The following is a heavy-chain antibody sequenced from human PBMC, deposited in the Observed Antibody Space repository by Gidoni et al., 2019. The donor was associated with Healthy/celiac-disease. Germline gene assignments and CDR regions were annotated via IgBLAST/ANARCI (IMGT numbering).Heavy chain of an antibody. CDR3: ARAMVRGVRGAFDI. CDR2: IIPNFGEA. D-gene: IGHD3-10*01. V-gene: IGHV1-69*01. Sequence: QVQLVQSGAEVKKPGSSVKVSCKASGGTFSSYAISWVRQAPGQGLEWLEGIIPNFGEANYEQKVQGRVTMTADESTSTAYMELSSLRSEDTAVYYCARAMVRGVRGAFDIWGQGTMVTVSS. CDR1: GGTFSSYA. J-gene: IGHJ3*02.